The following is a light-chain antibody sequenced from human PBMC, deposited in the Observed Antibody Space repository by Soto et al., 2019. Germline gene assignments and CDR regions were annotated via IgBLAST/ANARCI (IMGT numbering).Light chain of an antibody. Sequence: ESVLTQSPGTLSLSPGERATLSCRASQSVSSNYLAWYQQKPGQAPRLLIYGASTRATGIPDRFSGSGSGTDFTLSISRLEPEDFAVYYCQLYGTSPKPFGQGTKVDIK. CDR3: QLYGTSPKP. CDR1: QSVSSNY. CDR2: GAS. V-gene: IGKV3-20*01. J-gene: IGKJ1*01.